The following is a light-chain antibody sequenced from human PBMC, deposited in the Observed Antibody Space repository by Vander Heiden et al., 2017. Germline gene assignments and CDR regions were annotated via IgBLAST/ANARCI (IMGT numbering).Light chain of an antibody. V-gene: IGKV1-5*01. CDR2: DAS. CDR3: HLAT. Sequence: IQMTQSPSTLSASVGDRVTITCRASQSISTWLAWYQQKPGKAPKLLIYDASSLESGVPSRFSGSGSGTECTLTISSLQPDDFATYYCHLATFGQGTKVVIK. CDR1: QSISTW. J-gene: IGKJ1*01.